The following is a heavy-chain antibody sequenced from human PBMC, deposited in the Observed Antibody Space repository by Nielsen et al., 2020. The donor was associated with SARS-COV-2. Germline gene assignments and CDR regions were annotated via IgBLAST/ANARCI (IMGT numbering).Heavy chain of an antibody. CDR2: ISASGGST. D-gene: IGHD6-13*01. CDR3: ARDMSSSWYYYYYYYGMDV. J-gene: IGHJ6*02. CDR1: GFTFSSYA. V-gene: IGHV3-23*01. Sequence: GESLKISCAASGFTFSSYAMSWVRQAPGKGLEWVSGISASGGSTFYADSVKGRFTISRDNSKNTLYLQMNSLRAEDTAVYYCARDMSSSWYYYYYYYGMDVWGQGTTVTVSS.